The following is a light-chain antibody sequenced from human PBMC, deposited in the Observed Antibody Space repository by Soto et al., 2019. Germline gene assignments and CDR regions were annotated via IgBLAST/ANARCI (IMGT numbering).Light chain of an antibody. CDR2: SNN. CDR1: SSNIGSNS. V-gene: IGLV1-44*01. J-gene: IGLJ1*01. CDR3: AAWDDSLNGREV. Sequence: QSVLTQPPSASGTPGQRVTISCSGSSSNIGSNSVNWYQQLPGAAPKLLIYSNNQRPSGVPDRFSGSKSGTSAPLAISGLQSEDEADYYCAAWDDSLNGREVFGTGTKLTVL.